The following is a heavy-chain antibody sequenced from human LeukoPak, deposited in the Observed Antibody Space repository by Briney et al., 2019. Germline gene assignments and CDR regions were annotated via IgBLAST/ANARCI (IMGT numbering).Heavy chain of an antibody. Sequence: GGSLRLSCAASGFTFSSYGMHWVRQAPGKGLEWVAVIWYDGSNKYYADSVKGPFTISRDNSKNTLYLQMNSLRADDTAVYYCARDRDGTGNYPLDYWGQGTLVIVSS. CDR3: ARDRDGTGNYPLDY. D-gene: IGHD3-10*01. J-gene: IGHJ4*02. V-gene: IGHV3-33*01. CDR2: IWYDGSNK. CDR1: GFTFSSYG.